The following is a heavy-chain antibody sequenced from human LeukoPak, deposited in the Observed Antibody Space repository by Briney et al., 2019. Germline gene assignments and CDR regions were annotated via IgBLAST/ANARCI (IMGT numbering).Heavy chain of an antibody. CDR1: GGSISSYY. D-gene: IGHD6-19*01. CDR2: IYYSGST. J-gene: IGHJ4*02. V-gene: IGHV4-59*01. CDR3: ARGARWLVDY. Sequence: SETLSLTCTVSGGSISSYYWSWIRQPPGKRLEWIGYIYYSGSTNYNPSLKSRVTISVDTSKNQFSLKLSSVTAADTAVYYCARGARWLVDYWGQGTLVTVSS.